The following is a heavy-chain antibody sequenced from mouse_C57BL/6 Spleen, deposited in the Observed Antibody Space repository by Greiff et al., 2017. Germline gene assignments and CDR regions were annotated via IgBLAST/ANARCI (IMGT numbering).Heavy chain of an antibody. Sequence: EVQLQQSGPELVKPGASVKIPCKASGYTFTDYNMDWVKQSHGKSLEWIGDINPNNGGTIYNQKFKGKATLTVDKSSSTAYMELRSLTSEDTAVYYCARSPYYYGSTWYFDGWGTGTTVTVSA. V-gene: IGHV1-18*01. J-gene: IGHJ1*03. D-gene: IGHD1-1*01. CDR1: GYTFTDYN. CDR3: ARSPYYYGSTWYFDG. CDR2: INPNNGGT.